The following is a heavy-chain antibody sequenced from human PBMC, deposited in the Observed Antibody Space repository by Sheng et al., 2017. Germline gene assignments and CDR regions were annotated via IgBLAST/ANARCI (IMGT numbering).Heavy chain of an antibody. CDR2: INHSGST. J-gene: IGHJ6*03. V-gene: IGHV4-34*01. D-gene: IGHD1-26*01. CDR3: ARKWELRIRLGFYYYMDV. Sequence: QVQLQQWGAGLLKPSETLSLTCAVYGGSFSGYYWSWIRQPPGKGLEWIGEINHSGSTNYNPSLKSRVTISVDTSKNQFSLKLSSVTAADTAVYYCARKWELRIRLGFYYYMDVWGQGDHGHRLL. CDR1: GGSFSGYY.